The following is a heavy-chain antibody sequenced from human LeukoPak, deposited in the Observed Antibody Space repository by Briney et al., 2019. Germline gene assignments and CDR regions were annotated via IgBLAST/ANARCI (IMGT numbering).Heavy chain of an antibody. J-gene: IGHJ5*02. Sequence: SETLSLTCAVSGGSISSYYWSWIRQPAGKGLEWIGRIYTSGSTNYNPSLKSRVTMSVDTSKNQFSLKLSSVTAADTAVYYCARDWFFHTPGYEVAAAAWGQGTLVTVSS. CDR2: IYTSGST. CDR3: ARDWFFHTPGYEVAAAA. CDR1: GGSISSYY. D-gene: IGHD6-13*01. V-gene: IGHV4-4*07.